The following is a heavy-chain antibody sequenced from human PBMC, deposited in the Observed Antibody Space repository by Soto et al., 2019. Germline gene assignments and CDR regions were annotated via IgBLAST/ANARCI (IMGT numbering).Heavy chain of an antibody. CDR3: ARRIAAAGGYYYYAFDV. D-gene: IGHD6-13*01. CDR2: IDPIDSKT. V-gene: IGHV5-10-1*01. Sequence: GESLKISCKGSGYNFDTYWINWVRQTPGKGLEWMGRIDPIDSKTKYSPSLEGHITISVDKSISTTYLQWSSLKASDTAIYYCARRIAAAGGYYYYAFDVWDQGTAVTVSS. J-gene: IGHJ6*02. CDR1: GYNFDTYW.